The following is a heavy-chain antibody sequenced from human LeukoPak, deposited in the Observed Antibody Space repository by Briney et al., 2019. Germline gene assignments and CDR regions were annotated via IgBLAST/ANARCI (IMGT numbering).Heavy chain of an antibody. D-gene: IGHD2-2*01. Sequence: SETLSLTCAVYGGSFSGYYWSWIRQPPGKGLEWIGEINHSGSTNYNPSLKSRVTISVDTSKNQFSLKLSSVTAADTAVYYCARQSGDIVVVPAARGWFDPWGQGTLVTVSS. V-gene: IGHV4-34*01. J-gene: IGHJ5*02. CDR1: GGSFSGYY. CDR3: ARQSGDIVVVPAARGWFDP. CDR2: INHSGST.